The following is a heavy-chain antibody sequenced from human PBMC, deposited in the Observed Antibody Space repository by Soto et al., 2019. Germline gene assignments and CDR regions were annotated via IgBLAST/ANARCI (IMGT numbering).Heavy chain of an antibody. D-gene: IGHD3-22*01. CDR1: GASITSGSYY. CDR3: ARDYMAVID. CDR2: IYHRGST. V-gene: IGHV4-31*03. J-gene: IGHJ4*02. Sequence: QVQLQESGPGLVKPSQTLSLTCTVSGASITSGSYYWSGIRQHPGKGLEWIGYIYHRGSTYYNPSLKSRVTISVDTSKNQFSLRLTSVTAADTAVYYCARDYMAVIDWGQGTLVTVSS.